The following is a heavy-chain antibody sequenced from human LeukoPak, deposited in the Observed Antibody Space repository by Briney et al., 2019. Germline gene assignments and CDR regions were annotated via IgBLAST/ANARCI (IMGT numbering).Heavy chain of an antibody. D-gene: IGHD6-13*01. CDR2: IIPIFGTA. J-gene: IGHJ5*02. CDR3: ARGEAAAGTFFWAPNWFDP. V-gene: IGHV1-69*06. Sequence: ASVKVSCKASGGTFSSYAISWVRQAPGQGLEWMGGIIPIFGTANYAQKFQGRVTITADKSTSTAYMELSSLRSEDTAVYYCARGEAAAGTFFWAPNWFDPWGQGTLVTVSS. CDR1: GGTFSSYA.